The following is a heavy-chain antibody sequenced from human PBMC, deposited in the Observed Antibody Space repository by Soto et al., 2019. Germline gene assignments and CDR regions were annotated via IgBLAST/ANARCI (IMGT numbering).Heavy chain of an antibody. Sequence: SETLSLTCTVSGGSISSGGYYWSWIRQHPGKGLEWIGYIYYSGSTYYNPSLKSRVTISADTSKNQFSLKLSSVTAADTAVYYCARGVSDYVWGSYRPDPYFDYWGQGTLVTVSS. J-gene: IGHJ4*02. D-gene: IGHD3-16*02. CDR2: IYYSGST. V-gene: IGHV4-31*03. CDR1: GGSISSGGYY. CDR3: ARGVSDYVWGSYRPDPYFDY.